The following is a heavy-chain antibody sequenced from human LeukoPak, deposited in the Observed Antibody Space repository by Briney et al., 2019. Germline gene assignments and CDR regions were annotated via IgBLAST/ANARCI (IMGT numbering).Heavy chain of an antibody. V-gene: IGHV3-21*04. CDR3: AKWMVRRDFWSGAFDI. J-gene: IGHJ3*02. CDR1: GFTFSSYS. Sequence: GGSLRLSCAASGFTFSSYSMNWVRQAPGKGLEWVSSLSSSSSYIYYADSVKGRFTISRDNSKNTLFLQMNSLRGEDTAIYYCAKWMVRRDFWSGAFDIWGQGTMVTV. D-gene: IGHD3-3*01. CDR2: LSSSSSYI.